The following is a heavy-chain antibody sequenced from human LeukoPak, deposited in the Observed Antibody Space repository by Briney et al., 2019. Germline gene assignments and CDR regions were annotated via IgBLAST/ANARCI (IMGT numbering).Heavy chain of an antibody. J-gene: IGHJ4*02. CDR1: GGSISSYY. Sequence: SETLSLTCTVSGGSISSYYWSWIRQPPGRGLEWIGYIYYSGSTNYNPSLKSRVTISVDTSKNQFSLKLSSVTAADTAVYYCARALRVGATLPFDYWGQGTLVTVSS. CDR3: ARALRVGATLPFDY. D-gene: IGHD1-26*01. V-gene: IGHV4-59*01. CDR2: IYYSGST.